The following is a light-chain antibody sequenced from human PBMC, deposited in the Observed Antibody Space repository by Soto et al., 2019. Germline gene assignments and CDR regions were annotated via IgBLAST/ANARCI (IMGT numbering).Light chain of an antibody. J-gene: IGLJ3*02. CDR2: DVS. CDR3: RSYAGSWV. Sequence: QSALTQPRSVSGSPGQSVTISCTGTSSDVGGYNYVSWYQQHPGKAPKLMIYDVSKRPSGVPDRFSGSKSGNTASLTISGLQAEDAADYYCRSYAGSWVFGGGTKVTVL. CDR1: SSDVGGYNY. V-gene: IGLV2-11*01.